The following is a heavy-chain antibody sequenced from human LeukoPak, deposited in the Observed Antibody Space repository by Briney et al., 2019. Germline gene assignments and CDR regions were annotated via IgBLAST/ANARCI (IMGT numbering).Heavy chain of an antibody. CDR3: ARVGDHFHWYLDL. J-gene: IGHJ2*01. CDR1: GFTVSTNY. D-gene: IGHD3-10*01. CDR2: LYSGSDT. Sequence: GGSLRLSCAASGFTVSTNYMNWVRQAPGKGLEWVSILYSGSDTYYADSVKGRFTISRDSSMNILSLQMNNLRAEDTAVYYCARVGDHFHWYLDLWGRGTLVTVSS. V-gene: IGHV3-53*01.